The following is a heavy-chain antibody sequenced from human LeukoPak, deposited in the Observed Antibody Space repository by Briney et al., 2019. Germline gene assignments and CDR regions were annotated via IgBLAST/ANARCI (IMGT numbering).Heavy chain of an antibody. J-gene: IGHJ4*02. CDR2: IWYDGSNQ. Sequence: GGSLRLSCAASGFTFRNFGMHWVRQAPGKGLEWVAVIWYDGSNQYYADSVEGRFIFSRDNSKNMMYPQMNSLRAEDTAVYYCVRDRGGLHYFDYWGQGALVTVSS. CDR3: VRDRGGLHYFDY. CDR1: GFTFRNFG. D-gene: IGHD3-16*01. V-gene: IGHV3-33*08.